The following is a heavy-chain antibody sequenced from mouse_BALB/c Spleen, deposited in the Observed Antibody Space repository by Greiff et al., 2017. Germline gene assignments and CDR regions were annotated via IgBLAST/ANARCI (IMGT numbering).Heavy chain of an antibody. J-gene: IGHJ1*01. CDR1: GYTFTDYN. D-gene: IGHD1-1*01. V-gene: IGHV1S29*02. CDR2: IYPYNGGT. CDR3: ARDYGSSYGYFDV. Sequence: VQLQQSGPELVKPGASVKISCKASGYTFTDYNMHWVKQSHGQSLEWIGYIYPYNGGTGYNQKFKSKATLTVDNSSSTAYMELRSLTSEDSAVYYCARDYGSSYGYFDVWGAGTTVTVSS.